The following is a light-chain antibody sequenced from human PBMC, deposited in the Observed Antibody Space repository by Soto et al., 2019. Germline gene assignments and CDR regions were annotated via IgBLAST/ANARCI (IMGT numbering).Light chain of an antibody. Sequence: EIVLTQSPGTLYWSPGERATLSCRASQSVSSSYLAWYQQKPGQAPRLLIYGASSRATGIPDRFSGSGSGTDFTLTISRLEPEDFAVYYCQQYGSSPPYTFGQGTNWRSN. CDR2: GAS. CDR1: QSVSSSY. J-gene: IGKJ2*01. V-gene: IGKV3-20*01. CDR3: QQYGSSPPYT.